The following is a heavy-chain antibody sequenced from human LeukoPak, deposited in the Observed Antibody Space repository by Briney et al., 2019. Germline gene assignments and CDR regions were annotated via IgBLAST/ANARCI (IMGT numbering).Heavy chain of an antibody. D-gene: IGHD3-16*01. V-gene: IGHV4-39*01. Sequence: SETLSLTCTVSGGSISSSSYYWGWIRQPPGKGLEWIGSIYYSGSTYYNPSLKSRVTISVDTSKNQFSLKLSSVTAADTAVYYCARHGGRPEGKYYYYYMDVWGKGTTVTISS. J-gene: IGHJ6*03. CDR2: IYYSGST. CDR3: ARHGGRPEGKYYYYYMDV. CDR1: GGSISSSSYY.